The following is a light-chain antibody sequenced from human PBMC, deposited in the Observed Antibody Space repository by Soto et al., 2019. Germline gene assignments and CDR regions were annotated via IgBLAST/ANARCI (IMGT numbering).Light chain of an antibody. Sequence: DIQMTQSPSSLSASVGDRVTITCRASQTISNYLNWYQKKPGKAPKLLIYAASSLQRGVPSRFSGSGSGTDFTLTIDSLQPEVLPIYYCQKSYSPPPITFGQGTRLEIK. CDR2: AAS. J-gene: IGKJ5*01. CDR3: QKSYSPPPIT. V-gene: IGKV1-39*01. CDR1: QTISNY.